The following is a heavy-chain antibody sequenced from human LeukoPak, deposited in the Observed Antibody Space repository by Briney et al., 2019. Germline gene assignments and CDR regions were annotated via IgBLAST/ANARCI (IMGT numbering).Heavy chain of an antibody. J-gene: IGHJ4*02. Sequence: ASVKVSCKASGGTFSSYAISWVRQAPGQGLEWMGGIIPIFGTANYAQKFQGRVTITTDESTSTAYMELRSLRSEDTAVYYCASQAAAGTTGGDYWGQGTLVTVSS. V-gene: IGHV1-69*05. CDR1: GGTFSSYA. CDR2: IIPIFGTA. CDR3: ASQAAAGTTGGDY. D-gene: IGHD6-13*01.